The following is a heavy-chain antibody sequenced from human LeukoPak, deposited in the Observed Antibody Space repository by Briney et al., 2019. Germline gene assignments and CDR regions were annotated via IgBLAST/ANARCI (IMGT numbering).Heavy chain of an antibody. V-gene: IGHV1-24*01. Sequence: GASVKVSCKVSGDILTDLSMHWVRQAPGKGLEWMGGFDPDDGETIYAQWFQGRVTMTEDTSTDTAYMYLSSLRSEDTAVYYCATVRPKARSGSYFHYYDYMDVWGQGTTVTVSS. J-gene: IGHJ6*03. CDR1: GDILTDLS. CDR2: FDPDDGET. D-gene: IGHD1-26*01. CDR3: ATVRPKARSGSYFHYYDYMDV.